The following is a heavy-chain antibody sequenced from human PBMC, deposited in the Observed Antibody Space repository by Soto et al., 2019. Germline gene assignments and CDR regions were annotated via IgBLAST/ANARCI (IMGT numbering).Heavy chain of an antibody. CDR1: GYTFANYG. D-gene: IGHD1-26*01. Sequence: QVRLVQSGPEVKKPGASVRVSCKASGYTFANYGITWVRQTSGQGLEWLGWISGYNINTHYAQKFEDRVTLTTDKCTSTVYIELSRLKSDDTAIYFCARQRRWEPLLYWGQGTLVTVSP. J-gene: IGHJ4*02. CDR2: ISGYNINT. V-gene: IGHV1-18*01. CDR3: ARQRRWEPLLY.